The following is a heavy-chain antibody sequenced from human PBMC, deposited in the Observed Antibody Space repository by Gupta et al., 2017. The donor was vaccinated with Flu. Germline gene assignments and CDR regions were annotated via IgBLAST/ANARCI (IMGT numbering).Heavy chain of an antibody. J-gene: IGHJ4*02. Sequence: QLQLQESGPGLVKPSETLSLTCTVSGGPISSSSYYWGWIRQPPGKGLELIGSIYYSGSTYYNPSLKSRVTISVDTSKNQFSLKLSSVTAADTAVYYCARHTGGRLYSSGWYDYWGQGTLVTVSS. D-gene: IGHD6-19*01. CDR3: ARHTGGRLYSSGWYDY. CDR2: IYYSGST. V-gene: IGHV4-39*01. CDR1: GGPISSSSYY.